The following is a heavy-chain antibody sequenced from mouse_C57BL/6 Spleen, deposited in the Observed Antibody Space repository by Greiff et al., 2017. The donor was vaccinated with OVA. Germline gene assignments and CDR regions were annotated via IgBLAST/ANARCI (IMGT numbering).Heavy chain of an antibody. J-gene: IGHJ2*01. Sequence: QVQLQQPGAELVRPGSSVKLSCKASGYTFTSYWMHWVKQRPIQGLEWIGNIDPSDSETHYNQKFKDKATLTVDKSSSTAYMQLSSLTSEDSAVYYCTREGYGSSYGDWGQGTTRTVSS. CDR2: IDPSDSET. V-gene: IGHV1-52*01. D-gene: IGHD1-1*01. CDR1: GYTFTSYW. CDR3: TREGYGSSYGD.